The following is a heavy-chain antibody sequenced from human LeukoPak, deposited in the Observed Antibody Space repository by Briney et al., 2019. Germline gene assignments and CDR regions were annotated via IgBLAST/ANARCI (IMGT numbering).Heavy chain of an antibody. J-gene: IGHJ4*02. Sequence: GGSLKLSCAASGFNFSGSAMHWVRQASGKGLEWVGHIRSKANNYATTYAASVKGRFTISRDDSKNTAYLQMDSLKTEDTAVYYCTRLGTVTTDYWGQGTLVTVSS. D-gene: IGHD4-17*01. CDR2: IRSKANNYAT. CDR1: GFNFSGSA. CDR3: TRLGTVTTDY. V-gene: IGHV3-73*01.